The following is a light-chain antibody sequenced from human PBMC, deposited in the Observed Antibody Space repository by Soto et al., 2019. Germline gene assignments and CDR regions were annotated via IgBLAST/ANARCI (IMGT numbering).Light chain of an antibody. CDR1: QTVSRH. Sequence: IVFTQSPATLSLSPGERATLSCRASQTVSRHLAWYPQKPGQAPRLLIYDTSNRATGIPARFSGSGSGTDFTLTISGLETEDFAVYYCQQRGNWPPGFTFGPGTTVDMK. CDR3: QQRGNWPPGFT. J-gene: IGKJ3*01. V-gene: IGKV3-11*01. CDR2: DTS.